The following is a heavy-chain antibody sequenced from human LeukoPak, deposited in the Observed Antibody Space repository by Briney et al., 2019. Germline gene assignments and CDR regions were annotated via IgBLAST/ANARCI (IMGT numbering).Heavy chain of an antibody. V-gene: IGHV4-59*01. D-gene: IGHD4-17*01. J-gene: IGHJ5*02. Sequence: SETLSLTCTVSGGSISSYYWSWIRQPPGKGLEWIGYIYYSGSTNYNPSLKSRVTISVDTSKNQFSLKLSSVTAADTAVYYCASTVKGWYGDYWFDPWGQGTLVTVSS. CDR3: ASTVKGWYGDYWFDP. CDR2: IYYSGST. CDR1: GGSISSYY.